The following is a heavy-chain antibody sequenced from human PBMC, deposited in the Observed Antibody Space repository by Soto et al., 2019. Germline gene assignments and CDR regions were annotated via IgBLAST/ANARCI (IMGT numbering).Heavy chain of an antibody. V-gene: IGHV3-11*01. Sequence: GGSLRLSCAASGFTFSDYYMSWIRQAPGKGLEWVSYISSSGSTIYYADSVKGRFTISRDNTKNSLYLQMNSLRAEDTAGYYCARAERYYDSSGYISWGQGTLVTVSS. CDR2: ISSSGSTI. CDR1: GFTFSDYY. CDR3: ARAERYYDSSGYIS. D-gene: IGHD3-22*01. J-gene: IGHJ4*02.